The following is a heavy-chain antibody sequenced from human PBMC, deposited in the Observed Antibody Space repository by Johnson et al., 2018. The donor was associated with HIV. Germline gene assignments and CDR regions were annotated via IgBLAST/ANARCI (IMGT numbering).Heavy chain of an antibody. Sequence: QVQLVESGGGVVPPGRSLRLSCEGSGFTFNNYHVHWVRQAPGKGLEWVAVISYDGSNKYYAESVKGRFTISRDNAKNSLYLQMNSLRADNTAVYYCAGIVEAFDIWGQGTMVTVSS. V-gene: IGHV3-30-3*01. J-gene: IGHJ3*02. CDR1: GFTFNNYH. CDR3: AGIVEAFDI. CDR2: ISYDGSNK. D-gene: IGHD3-22*01.